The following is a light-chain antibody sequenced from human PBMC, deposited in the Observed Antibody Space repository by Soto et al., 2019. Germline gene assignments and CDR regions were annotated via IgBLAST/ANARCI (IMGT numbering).Light chain of an antibody. CDR1: STDVGGYNY. J-gene: IGLJ1*01. V-gene: IGLV2-11*01. CDR3: CSYAGRDTLYV. Sequence: QSSLTQPRSVSGSPGQSVTISCTGTSTDVGGYNYVSWYQQHPGKVPKLMLYDVSKRPSGVPDRFSGSKSGNPASLTISGLQAEDEADYYCCSYAGRDTLYVFGSGTKVTVL. CDR2: DVS.